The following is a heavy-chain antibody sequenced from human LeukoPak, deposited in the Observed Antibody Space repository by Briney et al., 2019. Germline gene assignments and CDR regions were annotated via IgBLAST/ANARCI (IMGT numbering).Heavy chain of an antibody. CDR3: ASPYSSSWYEDAFDI. V-gene: IGHV3-7*01. J-gene: IGHJ3*02. CDR1: GFTFSSYW. D-gene: IGHD6-13*01. CDR2: IKQDGSEK. Sequence: GGSLRLSCAASGFTFSSYWMSWVRQAPGKGLEWVAHIKQDGSEKYYVDSVKGRFTISRDNAKNSLYLQMNSLRAEDTAVYYCASPYSSSWYEDAFDIWGQGTMVTVSS.